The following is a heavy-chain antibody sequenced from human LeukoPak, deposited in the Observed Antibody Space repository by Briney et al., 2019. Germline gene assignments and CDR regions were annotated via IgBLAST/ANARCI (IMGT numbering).Heavy chain of an antibody. CDR3: ARFGVGYDSSGGIDC. Sequence: PGGSLRLSCADSGFTVSSNYMSWVRQAPGKGLEGVSVIYSGGSTYYADSVKGRSTISRDNSKNTLYLQMNSLSADGTAVHYCARFGVGYDSSGGIDCWGQGTLVTVSS. D-gene: IGHD3-22*01. V-gene: IGHV3-66*01. J-gene: IGHJ4*02. CDR2: IYSGGST. CDR1: GFTVSSNY.